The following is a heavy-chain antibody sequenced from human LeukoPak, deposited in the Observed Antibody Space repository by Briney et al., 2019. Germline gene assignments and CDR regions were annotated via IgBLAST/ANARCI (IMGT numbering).Heavy chain of an antibody. CDR3: ARWGSIAVARFDY. D-gene: IGHD6-6*01. CDR1: GGSISSYY. CDR2: IYYTGNT. V-gene: IGHV4-59*01. J-gene: IGHJ4*02. Sequence: ETLSLTCTVSGGSISSYYWSWIRQPPGKGLEWIGYIYYTGNTNYNPSLTSRVNISVDTSKNQFSLNLTSVTAADTAVYYCARWGSIAVARFDYWGQGTLVTVSS.